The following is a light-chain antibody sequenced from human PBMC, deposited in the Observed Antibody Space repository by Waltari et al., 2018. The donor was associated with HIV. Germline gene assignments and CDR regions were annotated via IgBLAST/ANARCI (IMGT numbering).Light chain of an antibody. Sequence: QSVLTQPPSVSAAPGQKVTISCSGSSSNIGNNYVSWYQQLPGTAPKLRIYDNNKRPSGMPDRFSGAKSGTSATLGITGLQTGDEADYYCGTWDSSLGAGLFGVGTKLTVL. CDR3: GTWDSSLGAGL. CDR2: DNN. J-gene: IGLJ3*02. V-gene: IGLV1-51*01. CDR1: SSNIGNNY.